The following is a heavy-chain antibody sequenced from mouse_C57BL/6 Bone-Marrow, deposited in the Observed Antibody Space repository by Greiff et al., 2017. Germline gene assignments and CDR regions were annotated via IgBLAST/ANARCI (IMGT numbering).Heavy chain of an antibody. CDR3: ARTYYSNYWYFDV. J-gene: IGHJ1*03. CDR1: GYTFTSYW. Sequence: QVQLQQPGAELVKPGASVKMSCKASGYTFTSYWITWVKQRPGQGLEWIGDIYPGSGSTNYNEKFKSKATLTVDTSSSTAYMQLSSLTSKDSAVYDGARTYYSNYWYFDVWGTGTTVTVSA. V-gene: IGHV1-55*01. CDR2: IYPGSGST. D-gene: IGHD2-5*01.